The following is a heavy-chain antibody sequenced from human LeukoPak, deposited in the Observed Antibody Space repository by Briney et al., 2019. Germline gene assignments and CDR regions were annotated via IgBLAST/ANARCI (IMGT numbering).Heavy chain of an antibody. V-gene: IGHV3-30*03. D-gene: IGHD3-3*01. CDR2: ISYDGSNK. Sequence: GGSLRLSCAASGFTFSSYGMHWVRQAPGKGLEWVAVISYDGSNKYYADSVKGRFTISRDNSKNTLYLQMNSLRAEDTAVYYCARRRITIFGVVIHYYGMDVWGQGTTVTVSS. CDR1: GFTFSSYG. J-gene: IGHJ6*02. CDR3: ARRRITIFGVVIHYYGMDV.